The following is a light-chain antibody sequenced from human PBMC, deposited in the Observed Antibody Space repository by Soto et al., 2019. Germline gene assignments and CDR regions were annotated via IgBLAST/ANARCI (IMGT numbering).Light chain of an antibody. Sequence: IVLKNSPCSLSLSPWDRATLSFSSSQSVTSNYIAWYQQKPGQAPRLLIYGASSRATGIPDRFSGSGSGTDFTLTISRLEPADFAVYYCQRYGSSRPWTFGQGTKVDIK. CDR1: QSVTSNY. CDR2: GAS. J-gene: IGKJ1*01. CDR3: QRYGSSRPWT. V-gene: IGKV3-20*01.